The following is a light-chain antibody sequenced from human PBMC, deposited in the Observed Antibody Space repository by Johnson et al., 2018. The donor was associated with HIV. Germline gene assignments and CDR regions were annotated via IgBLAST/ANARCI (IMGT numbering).Light chain of an antibody. J-gene: IGLJ1*01. CDR1: SSTIGNND. CDR2: DTN. V-gene: IGLV1-51*01. Sequence: QSVLTQPPSVSAAPGQRVTISCSGSSSTIGNNDVSWYQQLPGTAPKLLIYDTNNRPSGTPDRFSGSKSATSATLGLTGLQPGDEADYYCGTWDNSLSTGGVFGTGTKVTVL. CDR3: GTWDNSLSTGGV.